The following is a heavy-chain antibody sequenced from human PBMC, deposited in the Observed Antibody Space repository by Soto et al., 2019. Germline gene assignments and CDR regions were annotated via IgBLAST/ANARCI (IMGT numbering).Heavy chain of an antibody. CDR1: GFTFSSYW. V-gene: IGHV3-7*01. Sequence: GGSLRLSCAASGFTFSSYWMSWVRQAPGKGLEWVANIKQDGSEKYYVDSVKGRFTISRDNAKNSLYLQMNSLRAEDTAVYYCARYQRYDYIWGSYRPFDYWGQGTLVTVSS. D-gene: IGHD3-16*02. J-gene: IGHJ4*02. CDR2: IKQDGSEK. CDR3: ARYQRYDYIWGSYRPFDY.